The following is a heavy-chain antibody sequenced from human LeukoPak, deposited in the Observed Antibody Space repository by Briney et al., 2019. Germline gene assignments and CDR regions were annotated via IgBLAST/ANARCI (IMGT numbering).Heavy chain of an antibody. CDR1: GFSFSSFW. CDR2: LNEDGGIT. V-gene: IGHV3-74*01. Sequence: TGGSLRLSCEASGFSFSSFWMHWVRQAPGEGLVWVSRLNEDGGITNYADFAKGRSTISRDNADNSVFLQLNSLTVEDTAVYYCARGMIRGALWCVDFWGLGSLVTVSS. D-gene: IGHD4/OR15-4a*01. J-gene: IGHJ4*02. CDR3: ARGMIRGALWCVDF.